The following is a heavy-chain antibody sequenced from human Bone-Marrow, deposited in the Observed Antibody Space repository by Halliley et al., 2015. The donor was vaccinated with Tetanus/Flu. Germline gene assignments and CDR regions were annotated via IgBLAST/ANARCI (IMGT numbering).Heavy chain of an antibody. CDR1: GFTFSSYE. Sequence: SLRLSCVASGFTFSSYEMNWVRQAPGKGLEWVSYISSSGSIIDYADSVRGRFTISRDNAKNSLYVQMNSLRAEDTATYYCARDVLPGVAWGYWGQGTLVTVSS. CDR2: ISSSGSII. D-gene: IGHD3-16*01. V-gene: IGHV3-48*03. J-gene: IGHJ4*02. CDR3: ARDVLPGVAWGY.